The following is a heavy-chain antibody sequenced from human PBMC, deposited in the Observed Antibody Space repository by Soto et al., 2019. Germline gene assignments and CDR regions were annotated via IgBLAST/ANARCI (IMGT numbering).Heavy chain of an antibody. V-gene: IGHV3-33*01. CDR2: IWYDGSNK. CDR1: GFTFSSYG. J-gene: IGHJ4*02. Sequence: PGGSLRLSCAASGFTFSSYGMHWVRQAPGKGLEWVAVIWYDGSNKYYADSVKGRFTISRDNSKNTLYLQMNSLRAEDTAVYYCARDFGSLSINSGYFLSYYFDYWGQGTLVTVSS. CDR3: ARDFGSLSINSGYFLSYYFDY. D-gene: IGHD3-22*01.